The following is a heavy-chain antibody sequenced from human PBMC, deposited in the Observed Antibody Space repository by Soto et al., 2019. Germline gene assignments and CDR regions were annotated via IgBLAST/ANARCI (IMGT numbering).Heavy chain of an antibody. D-gene: IGHD1-26*01. CDR2: ISYDGSNK. V-gene: IGHV3-30*18. CDR1: GFTFSRYG. Sequence: GGSLRLSCAASGFTFSRYGMHWVRQAPGKGLEWVAVISYDGSNKYYADSVKGRFTISRDNSKNTLYLQMNSLRAEDTAVYYCAKDRGYSGSYGGGDAFDIWDQGTMVTVSS. J-gene: IGHJ3*02. CDR3: AKDRGYSGSYGGGDAFDI.